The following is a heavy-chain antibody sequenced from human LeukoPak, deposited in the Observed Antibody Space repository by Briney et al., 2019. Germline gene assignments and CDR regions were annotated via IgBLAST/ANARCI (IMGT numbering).Heavy chain of an antibody. V-gene: IGHV6-1*01. CDR1: GDSVSSNSAG. J-gene: IGHJ4*02. CDR3: ARGGGSLNY. D-gene: IGHD3-10*01. CDR2: TYYRSKWYN. Sequence: SQTLSLTCAISGDSVSSNSAGWNWIRQSPSRGLEWLGRTYYRSKWYNDYAVSVKGRITINPDTSTNLFSLQLNSVTPEDTAVYYCARGGGSLNYWGQGTLVTVSS.